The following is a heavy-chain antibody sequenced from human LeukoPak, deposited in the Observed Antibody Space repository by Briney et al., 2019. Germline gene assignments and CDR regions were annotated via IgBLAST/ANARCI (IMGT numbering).Heavy chain of an antibody. D-gene: IGHD6-19*01. V-gene: IGHV3-53*01. CDR3: ARGPGIAVAGMDY. CDR1: GFTFSSNY. Sequence: PGGSLRLSCAASGFTFSSNYMSWVRQAPGKGLEWVSVIYSGGGTFYADSVKGRFTISRDNSKNTLYLQMNNLRAEDTAVYYCARGPGIAVAGMDYWGQGTLVTVSS. J-gene: IGHJ4*02. CDR2: IYSGGGT.